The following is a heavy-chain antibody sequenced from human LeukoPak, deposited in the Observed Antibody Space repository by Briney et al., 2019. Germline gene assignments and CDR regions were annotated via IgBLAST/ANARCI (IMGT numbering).Heavy chain of an antibody. Sequence: GGSLRLSCAASEFTFSTYHMHWVRQAPGKGLEWVSPLSSSSSSFIYYADSVKGRFTISRDNAKNSVYLQMNSLRADDTAVYYCARGTYWSPLDFDYWGQGTLATVSS. CDR2: LSSSSSSFI. J-gene: IGHJ4*02. CDR1: EFTFSTYH. D-gene: IGHD1-1*01. V-gene: IGHV3-21*01. CDR3: ARGTYWSPLDFDY.